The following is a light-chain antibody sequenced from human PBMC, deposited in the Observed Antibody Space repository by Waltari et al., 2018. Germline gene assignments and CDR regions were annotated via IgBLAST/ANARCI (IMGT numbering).Light chain of an antibody. J-gene: IGKJ1*01. CDR1: QSIGRS. CDR3: QHYVRLPVT. Sequence: EIMLTQSPGTLSLSPGERATLSCRTSQSIGRSLAWYQQKPGQAPRLLIYGASSRATDIPDRFSGSGSGTDFSLTINRLEPEDSALYYCQHYVRLPVTFGQGIKVEIK. CDR2: GAS. V-gene: IGKV3-20*01.